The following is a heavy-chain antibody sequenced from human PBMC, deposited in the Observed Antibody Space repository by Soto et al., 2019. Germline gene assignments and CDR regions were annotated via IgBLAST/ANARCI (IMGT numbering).Heavy chain of an antibody. J-gene: IGHJ3*02. CDR2: VYYSGST. Sequence: QVQLQESGPGLVKPSETLSLTCTVSGASISSSYWGWIRQSPGKGLEWIGYVYYSGSTNYNPSLKRRVTISVDTSKTQFSLKLSSVTAADTAVYYCARGYYDTSGQSNTFDIWGQGTMVTVSS. CDR3: ARGYYDTSGQSNTFDI. V-gene: IGHV4-59*01. CDR1: GASISSSY. D-gene: IGHD3-22*01.